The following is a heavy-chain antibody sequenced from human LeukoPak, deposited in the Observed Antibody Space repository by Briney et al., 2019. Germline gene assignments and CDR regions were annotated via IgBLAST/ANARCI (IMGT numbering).Heavy chain of an antibody. CDR3: ARGPYCSTASCLSPYYYYYMGV. CDR1: GYSFTNYW. V-gene: IGHV5-51*01. D-gene: IGHD2-2*01. CDR2: IYPGDSDT. Sequence: GESLKISCKGSGYSFTNYWIGWVRQMPGKGLEWMGIIYPGDSDTRYSPSFQGQVTVSADKSISTAYLQWSSLKASDTAMYYCARGPYCSTASCLSPYYYYYMGVWGKGTTVTVSS. J-gene: IGHJ6*03.